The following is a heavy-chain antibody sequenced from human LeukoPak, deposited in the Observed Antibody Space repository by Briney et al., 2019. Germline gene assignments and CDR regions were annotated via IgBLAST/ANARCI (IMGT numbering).Heavy chain of an antibody. V-gene: IGHV3-30*04. J-gene: IGHJ4*02. Sequence: GGSLRLSCTASGFTFSSYAMHWVRQAPGKGLEWVAVISYDGSNKYYADSVKGRFTISRDNSKNTLYLQMNSLRAEDTAVYYCARIPAAKGFSLWYWGQGTLVTVSS. CDR3: ARIPAAKGFSLWY. D-gene: IGHD2-2*01. CDR1: GFTFSSYA. CDR2: ISYDGSNK.